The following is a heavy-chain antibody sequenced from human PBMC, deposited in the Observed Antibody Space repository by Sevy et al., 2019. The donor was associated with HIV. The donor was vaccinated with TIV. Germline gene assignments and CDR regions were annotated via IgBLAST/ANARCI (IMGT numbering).Heavy chain of an antibody. Sequence: SVKVSCKASGGTFSSYAISWVRQAPGQGLEWMGGIIPIFGTANYAQKFQGRVTITADESTSTAYMELSSLRSEDTAVYYCARERGIVGATTSFYFDYWGQGTLVTVSS. D-gene: IGHD1-26*01. CDR3: ARERGIVGATTSFYFDY. CDR1: GGTFSSYA. CDR2: IIPIFGTA. V-gene: IGHV1-69*13. J-gene: IGHJ4*02.